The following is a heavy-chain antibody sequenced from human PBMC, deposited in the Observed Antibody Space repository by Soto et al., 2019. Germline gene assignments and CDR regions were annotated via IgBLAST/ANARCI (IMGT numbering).Heavy chain of an antibody. CDR1: GYTFTGYA. V-gene: IGHV1-3*05. D-gene: IGHD6-19*01. J-gene: IGHJ4*02. CDR2: INAGNGNT. Sequence: QVQLVQSGAEEKKPGASVKVSCKASGYTFTGYAIHWVRQAPGQRLEWMGWINAGNGNTKYSQKFQGRVTITRDTSASTAYMDLTSLRSEDTAVYYRARAVAVPADFDYWGQGTLVTVSS. CDR3: ARAVAVPADFDY.